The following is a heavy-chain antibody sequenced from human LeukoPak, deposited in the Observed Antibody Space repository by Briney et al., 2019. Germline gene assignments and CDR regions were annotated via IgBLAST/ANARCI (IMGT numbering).Heavy chain of an antibody. V-gene: IGHV3-30*02. CDR2: IRFDGSDK. CDR3: ARDQVAAESWFDP. J-gene: IGHJ5*02. CDR1: GFTFSTYG. Sequence: GGSLRLSCAVSGFTFSTYGMHWVRQAPGKGLEWVAFIRFDGSDKYYADSVKGRFTISRDDSKYTLYLQMNSLRAEDTAVYYCARDQVAAESWFDPWGQGTLVTVSS. D-gene: IGHD6-13*01.